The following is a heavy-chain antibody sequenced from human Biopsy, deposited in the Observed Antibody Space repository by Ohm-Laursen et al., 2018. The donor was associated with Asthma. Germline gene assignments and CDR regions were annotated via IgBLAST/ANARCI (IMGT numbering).Heavy chain of an antibody. J-gene: IGHJ6*02. CDR3: ARGYSGSDRIVYYYSGLEV. CDR2: LIPVLGTP. V-gene: IGHV1-69*13. D-gene: IGHD5-12*01. CDR1: GDSFSNYA. Sequence: ASVKVSCKASGDSFSNYAISWVRQAPGQGLEWMGGLIPVLGTPDHAQMFEGRVTITADESTSTAYMELSSLSSGDTAVSYCARGYSGSDRIVYYYSGLEVWGQGTTVTVSS.